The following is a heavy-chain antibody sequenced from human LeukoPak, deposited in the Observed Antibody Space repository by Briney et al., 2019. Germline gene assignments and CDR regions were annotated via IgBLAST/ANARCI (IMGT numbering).Heavy chain of an antibody. V-gene: IGHV1-8*01. Sequence: GGSVKVSCKASGYTFTSYNINWVRQATGQGLEWMGWMNPNSGNTGDAQKFQGRVTMTRNTSISAAYMELSSLRSEDTAVYYCARGIGAAAHFYYYYYYMDVWGKGTTVTVSS. CDR1: GYTFTSYN. D-gene: IGHD6-13*01. CDR3: ARGIGAAAHFYYYYYYMDV. CDR2: MNPNSGNT. J-gene: IGHJ6*03.